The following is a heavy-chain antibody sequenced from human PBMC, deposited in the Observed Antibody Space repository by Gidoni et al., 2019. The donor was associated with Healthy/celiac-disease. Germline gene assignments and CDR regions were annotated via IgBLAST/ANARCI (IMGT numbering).Heavy chain of an antibody. D-gene: IGHD2-8*02. Sequence: EVQLLESGGGLVQPGGSLRLFCAAPGFTLGSYAMSWGRQAPGKGLEGVSAISGSGGSTYYADSVKGRFTISRDNSKNTLYLQMNSLRAEDTAVYYCAKEDIVLVGGFDYWGQGTLVTVSS. J-gene: IGHJ4*02. CDR1: GFTLGSYA. CDR3: AKEDIVLVGGFDY. V-gene: IGHV3-23*01. CDR2: ISGSGGST.